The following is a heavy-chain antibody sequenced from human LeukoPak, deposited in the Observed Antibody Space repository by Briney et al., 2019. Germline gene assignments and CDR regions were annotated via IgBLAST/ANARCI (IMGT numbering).Heavy chain of an antibody. Sequence: GGSLRLSCAASGFTFDDYAMHWVRQAPGRGLEGVSGISWNSGNTGYADSVKGRFTISSDNAKNSLYLQMNSLRADDTALYDCAKESADWGQGTLVTVYS. D-gene: IGHD3-3*01. CDR2: ISWNSGNT. V-gene: IGHV3-9*01. CDR1: GFTFDDYA. J-gene: IGHJ4*02. CDR3: AKESAD.